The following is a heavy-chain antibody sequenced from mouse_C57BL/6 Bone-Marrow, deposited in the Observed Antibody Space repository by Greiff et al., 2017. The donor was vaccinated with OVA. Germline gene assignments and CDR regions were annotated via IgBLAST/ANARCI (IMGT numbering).Heavy chain of an antibody. V-gene: IGHV10-1*01. J-gene: IGHJ4*01. CDR1: GFSFNTYA. Sequence: EVQGVESGGGLVQPKGSLKLSCAASGFSFNTYAMNWVRQAPGKGLEWVARIRSKSNNYATYYADSVKDRFTISRDDSESMLYLQMNNLKTEDTAMYYCVRHGYYAMDYWGLGTSVTVSS. CDR2: IRSKSNNYAT. CDR3: VRHGYYAMDY.